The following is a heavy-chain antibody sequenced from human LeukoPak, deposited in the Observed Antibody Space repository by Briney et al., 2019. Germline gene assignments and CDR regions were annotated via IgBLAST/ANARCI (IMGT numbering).Heavy chain of an antibody. CDR2: IYYSGST. CDR3: ARGGYYRFDY. D-gene: IGHD3-22*01. V-gene: IGHV4-39*07. CDR1: GGSISSSSYY. J-gene: IGHJ4*02. Sequence: SETLSLTCTVSGGSISSSSYYRGWIRQPPGKGLEWIGSIYYSGSTYYNPSLKSRVTISVDTSKNQFSLKLSSVTVADTAVYYCARGGYYRFDYWGQGTLVTVSS.